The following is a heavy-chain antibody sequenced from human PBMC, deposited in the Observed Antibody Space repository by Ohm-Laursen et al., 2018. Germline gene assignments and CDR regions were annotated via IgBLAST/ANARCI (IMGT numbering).Heavy chain of an antibody. D-gene: IGHD6-19*01. CDR3: ARDASLGQSSGPCGSDY. CDR2: IYTGDNT. CDR1: GFTVSGNY. V-gene: IGHV3-66*01. J-gene: IGHJ4*02. Sequence: SLRLSCAASGFTVSGNYMSWVRQAPGKGLEWVSIIYTGDNTYYADSVKGRFTISRDSSKNTLYLQMNSLTAEDTAVYYCARDASLGQSSGPCGSDYWGQGTLVTVSS.